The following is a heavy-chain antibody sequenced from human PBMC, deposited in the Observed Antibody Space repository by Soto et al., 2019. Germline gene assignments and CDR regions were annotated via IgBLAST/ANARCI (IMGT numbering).Heavy chain of an antibody. V-gene: IGHV3-30*18. Sequence: QVQLVESGGGVVQPGRSLGHSCAASGFTFSSYGMHWVRQAPGKGLEWVAVISYDGSNKYYADSVKGRFTISRDNSRNTLYLQMNSLRAEDTAVYYCAKDRGWLAERYYYGMDVWGQGTTVTVSS. CDR2: ISYDGSNK. D-gene: IGHD6-19*01. CDR3: AKDRGWLAERYYYGMDV. CDR1: GFTFSSYG. J-gene: IGHJ6*02.